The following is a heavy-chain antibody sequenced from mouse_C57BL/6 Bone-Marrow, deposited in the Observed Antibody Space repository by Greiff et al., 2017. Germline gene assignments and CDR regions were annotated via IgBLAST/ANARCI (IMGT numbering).Heavy chain of an antibody. CDR1: GYSFTGYY. CDR2: INPSTGGT. J-gene: IGHJ4*01. Sequence: VQLQQSGPELVKPGASVKISCKASGYSFTGYYMNWVKQSPEKSLEWIGEINPSTGGTTYNQKFKAKATLTVDKSSSTAYMQLKSLTSEDSAVYYCARHYGSSYGGAMDCWGQGASVTVSS. CDR3: ARHYGSSYGGAMDC. V-gene: IGHV1-42*01. D-gene: IGHD1-1*01.